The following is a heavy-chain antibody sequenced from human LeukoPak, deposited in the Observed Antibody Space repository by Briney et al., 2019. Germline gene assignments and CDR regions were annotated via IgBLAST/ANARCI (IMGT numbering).Heavy chain of an antibody. CDR3: TRDQTPYY. Sequence: GGSLRLSCTGSGFTFGDYAMTWVRQAPGKGLEWVGFIRSQIYGGTPEYAASVKGRFTISRDDSEGVAYLQMNSLKTEDTAVYYCTRDQTPYYWGQGTLVTVSS. V-gene: IGHV3-49*04. J-gene: IGHJ4*02. CDR2: IRSQIYGGTP. CDR1: GFTFGDYA.